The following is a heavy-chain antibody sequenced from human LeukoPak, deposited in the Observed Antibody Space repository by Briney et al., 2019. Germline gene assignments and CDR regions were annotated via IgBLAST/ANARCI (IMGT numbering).Heavy chain of an antibody. V-gene: IGHV4-4*02. CDR3: SRESGAFSPFGY. D-gene: IGHD1-26*01. CDR2: ISLSGVT. Sequence: SETLSLTCGVSGGSISSTNWWSWVHQPPGQGLEWIGEISLSGVTNYNPSLKSRVTMSLDRSKNHLSLTLTSVTAADTAVYYCSRESGAFSPFGYWGQGTLVTVSS. J-gene: IGHJ4*02. CDR1: GGSISSTNW.